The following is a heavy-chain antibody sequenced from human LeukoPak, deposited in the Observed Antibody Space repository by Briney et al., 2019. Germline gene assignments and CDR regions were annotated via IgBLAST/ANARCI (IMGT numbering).Heavy chain of an antibody. CDR2: ISYDGSNK. Sequence: GSLRLSCAASGFTFSNYAMHWVRQAPGKGLEWVALISYDGSNKYYADSVKGRFTISRDNSKNTLYLQMSNLRAEDTAVYFCARDEDVYSSGWSSGASDYWGQGTLVTVSS. J-gene: IGHJ4*02. V-gene: IGHV3-30*04. CDR1: GFTFSNYA. D-gene: IGHD6-19*01. CDR3: ARDEDVYSSGWSSGASDY.